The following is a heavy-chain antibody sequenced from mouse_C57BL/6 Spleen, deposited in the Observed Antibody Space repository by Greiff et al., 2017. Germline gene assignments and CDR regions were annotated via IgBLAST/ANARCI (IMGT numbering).Heavy chain of an antibody. CDR1: GYTFTSYW. CDR3: ARYLGYFDV. V-gene: IGHV1-55*01. Sequence: VQLQQSGAELVKPGASVKMSCKASGYTFTSYWITWVKQRPGQGLEWIGDIYPGSGSTTYNEKFKSKATLTVDTSSSTAYMQLSSLTSEDSAVYYCARYLGYFDVWGTGTTVTVSS. CDR2: IYPGSGST. D-gene: IGHD5-1*01. J-gene: IGHJ1*03.